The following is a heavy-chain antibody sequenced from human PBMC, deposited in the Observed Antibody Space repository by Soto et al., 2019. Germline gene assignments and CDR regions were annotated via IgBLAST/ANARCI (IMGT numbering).Heavy chain of an antibody. CDR3: ARHFKRYTSPPGPLEY. CDR2: IYYSGNT. D-gene: IGHD2-2*02. Sequence: SETLSLTCTVSGDSISSGDYYWSWIRQPPGKGLEWIGCIYYSGNTYYNPSLKSRFSISVDTSKNQFSLKLSSVTAADTAVYYCARHFKRYTSPPGPLEYWGLGTPVTVSS. V-gene: IGHV4-30-4*01. CDR1: GDSISSGDYY. J-gene: IGHJ4*02.